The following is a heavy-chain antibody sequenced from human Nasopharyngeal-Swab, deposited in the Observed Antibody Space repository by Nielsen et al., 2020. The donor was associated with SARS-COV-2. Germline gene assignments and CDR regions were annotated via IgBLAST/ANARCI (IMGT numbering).Heavy chain of an antibody. CDR2: IYYSGST. D-gene: IGHD3-10*01. V-gene: IGHV4-30-4*01. Sequence: SETLSLTCTVSGGSISSGDYYWSWIRQPPGKGLEWIGYIYYSGSTYYNPSLKSRVTISVDTSKNQFSLKLSSVTAADTAVYYCARGGYYGSGSYQNWGQGTLVTVSS. J-gene: IGHJ4*02. CDR3: ARGGYYGSGSYQN. CDR1: GGSISSGDYY.